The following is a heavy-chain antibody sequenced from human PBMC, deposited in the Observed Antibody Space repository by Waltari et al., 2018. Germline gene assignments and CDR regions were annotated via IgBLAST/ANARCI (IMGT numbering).Heavy chain of an antibody. D-gene: IGHD2-2*01. J-gene: IGHJ4*02. CDR2: IHSDGGST. V-gene: IGHV3-74*01. Sequence: EVQLVESGGGLVQPGGSLRLSCAASGFTFSRYWMHWVRQVPGKGLVWVSRIHSDGGSTNYADSVKGRFTISRDNAKNTLYLQMNSLRAEDTAVYYCASCSSTSCRGWGQGTLVTVSS. CDR3: ASCSSTSCRG. CDR1: GFTFSRYW.